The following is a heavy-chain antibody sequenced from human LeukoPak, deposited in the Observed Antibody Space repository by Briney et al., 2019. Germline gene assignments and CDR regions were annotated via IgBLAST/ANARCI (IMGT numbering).Heavy chain of an antibody. D-gene: IGHD4-17*01. CDR1: GFTFSDYS. CDR2: ISASSNYI. CDR3: ARGVGARDAFDI. V-gene: IGHV3-21*01. Sequence: GGSLRLSCAASGFTFSDYSMNWVRQAPGKGLEWVSSISASSNYIYYADSVKGRFTISGDNAKNSLYLQMNSLRGEDTAVYYCARGVGARDAFDIWGQGTMVTVSS. J-gene: IGHJ3*02.